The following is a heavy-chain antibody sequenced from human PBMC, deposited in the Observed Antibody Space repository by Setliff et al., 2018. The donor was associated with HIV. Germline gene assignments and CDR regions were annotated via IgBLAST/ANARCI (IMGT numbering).Heavy chain of an antibody. D-gene: IGHD7-27*01. CDR1: GFTFSIYA. V-gene: IGHV3-48*04. Sequence: GGSLRLSCAASGFTFSIYAMHWVRQAPGKGLEWISYISSSGATKYYADSVKGRFTISRDNAKNSLYLQMNSLRAEDTAVYYCAKHWDYFDYWGQGTLVTVSS. CDR3: AKHWDYFDY. CDR2: ISSSGATK. J-gene: IGHJ4*02.